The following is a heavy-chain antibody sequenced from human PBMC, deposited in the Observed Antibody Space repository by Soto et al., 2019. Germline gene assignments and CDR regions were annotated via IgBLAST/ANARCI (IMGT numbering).Heavy chain of an antibody. V-gene: IGHV4-4*02. Sequence: QVQLQESGPGLVKPSGTLSLTCAVSGGSISSSNWWSWVRQPPGKGLQWIGEIYHSGSTNYIPSLRRRVTIPVARSRTPCSLKLRAVTAADTAVDYCARRWGEGRVDSWGQGTLVTVAS. CDR3: ARRWGEGRVDS. J-gene: IGHJ4*02. CDR2: IYHSGST. CDR1: GGSISSSNW. D-gene: IGHD3-10*01.